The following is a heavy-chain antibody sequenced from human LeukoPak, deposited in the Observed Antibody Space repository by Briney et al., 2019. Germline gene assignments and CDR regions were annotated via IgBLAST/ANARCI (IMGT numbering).Heavy chain of an antibody. CDR2: IWYDGSNK. J-gene: IGHJ4*02. CDR1: GFTFSSYG. CDR3: ASGGYGEPFDY. D-gene: IGHD4-17*01. V-gene: IGHV3-33*01. Sequence: GRSLRLSCAASGFTFSSYGMHWVRQAPGKGLEWVAVIWYDGSNKYYADSVKGRFTIPRDNSKNTLYLQMNSLRAEDTAVYYCASGGYGEPFDYWGQGTLVTVSS.